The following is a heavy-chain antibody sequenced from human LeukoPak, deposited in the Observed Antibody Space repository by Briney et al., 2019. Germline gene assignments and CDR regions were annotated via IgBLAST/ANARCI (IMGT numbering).Heavy chain of an antibody. V-gene: IGHV4-59*01. Sequence: SETLSLTCSVSGGSISSYYWSWIRQPPGKGLEWIGYIYYTGSTKFNPSLKSRLTISVDTSKNQFSLKLTSVTAADTAVYYCASNSYGSLSPFDYWGQGTLVTVSS. CDR1: GGSISSYY. J-gene: IGHJ4*02. CDR2: IYYTGST. D-gene: IGHD5-18*01. CDR3: ASNSYGSLSPFDY.